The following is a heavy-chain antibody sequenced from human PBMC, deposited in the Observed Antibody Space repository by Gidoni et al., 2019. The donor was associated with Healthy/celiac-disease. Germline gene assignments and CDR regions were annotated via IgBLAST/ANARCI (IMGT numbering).Heavy chain of an antibody. Sequence: QVQLGQSGAEVKKPGSSVKVSCKASGAHFGSSASSWVRQAPGQGLESMGGIIPISGTANYAQKSQGRVTITADKSTSTAYMELSSLRSEDTAVYYCASEYYDSSGYYTVDYWGQGTLVTVSS. D-gene: IGHD3-22*01. CDR3: ASEYYDSSGYYTVDY. CDR2: IIPISGTA. J-gene: IGHJ4*02. V-gene: IGHV1-69*06. CDR1: GAHFGSSA.